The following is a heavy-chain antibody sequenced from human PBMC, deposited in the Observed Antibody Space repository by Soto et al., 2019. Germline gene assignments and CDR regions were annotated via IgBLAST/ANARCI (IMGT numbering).Heavy chain of an antibody. CDR2: IYHSGST. CDR3: AREDYGLNYFDY. D-gene: IGHD4-17*01. V-gene: IGHV4-30-2*01. CDR1: GDSISSAGYS. J-gene: IGHJ4*02. Sequence: PSETLSLACTVSGDSISSAGYSRSWIRQPPGKGLEWIGYIYHSGSTYYNPSLKSRVTISVDRSKNQFSLKLSSVTAADTAVYYCAREDYGLNYFDYWGQGTTVTVSS.